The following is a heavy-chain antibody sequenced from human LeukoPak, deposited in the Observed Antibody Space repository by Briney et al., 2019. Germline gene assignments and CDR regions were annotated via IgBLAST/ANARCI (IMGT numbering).Heavy chain of an antibody. V-gene: IGHV4-59*08. CDR3: ARLQGRGDNYLDF. J-gene: IGHJ4*02. CDR1: GGSISTYY. CDR2: VSYSGSA. D-gene: IGHD7-27*01. Sequence: SETLSLTCTVSGGSISTYYWSWLRQPPGKGLEWIGYVSYSGSANYNPSLKTLKSRVTMSVDTSKNQFSLKVSSVTAADTAVYYCARLQGRGDNYLDFWGQGALVTVSS.